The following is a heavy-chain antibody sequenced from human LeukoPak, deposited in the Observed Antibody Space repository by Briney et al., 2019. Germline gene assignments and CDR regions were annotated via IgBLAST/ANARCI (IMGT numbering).Heavy chain of an antibody. Sequence: ASVKVSCTGSGYTFSGYYIQWVRQAPGQGLEWMGWINPDTGGATYAQKFQGRVTMTRDTSISTAYMELSRLTSDDTAVYYCARDPSGDSSGYPFDYWGRGTLVTVSS. J-gene: IGHJ4*02. CDR1: GYTFSGYY. D-gene: IGHD3-22*01. CDR2: INPDTGGA. V-gene: IGHV1-2*02. CDR3: ARDPSGDSSGYPFDY.